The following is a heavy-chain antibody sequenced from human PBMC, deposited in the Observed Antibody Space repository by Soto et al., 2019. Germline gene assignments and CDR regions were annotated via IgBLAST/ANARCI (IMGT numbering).Heavy chain of an antibody. CDR2: INHSGST. CDR1: GGSFSGYY. V-gene: IGHV4-34*01. Sequence: SETLSLTCAVYGGSFSGYYWSWIRQPPGKGLEWIGEINHSGSTNYNPSLKSRVTISVDTSKNQFSLKLSPGTAADTVVYYGANPGGATGRFGAFDIWGQGTMVTVSS. J-gene: IGHJ3*02. CDR3: ANPGGATGRFGAFDI. D-gene: IGHD1-26*01.